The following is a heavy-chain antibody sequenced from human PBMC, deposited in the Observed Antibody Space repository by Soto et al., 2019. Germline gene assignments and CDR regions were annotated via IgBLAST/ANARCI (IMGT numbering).Heavy chain of an antibody. Sequence: PSETLSLTCTVSGGSISSYYCSWIRQPPGKGLEWIGYIYYSGSTNYSPSLKSRVTISVDTSKNQFSLKLSSVTAADTAVYYCARGISMDYGDLLFDPWGQGTLVTVSS. J-gene: IGHJ5*02. CDR1: GGSISSYY. V-gene: IGHV4-59*01. CDR2: IYYSGST. D-gene: IGHD4-17*01. CDR3: ARGISMDYGDLLFDP.